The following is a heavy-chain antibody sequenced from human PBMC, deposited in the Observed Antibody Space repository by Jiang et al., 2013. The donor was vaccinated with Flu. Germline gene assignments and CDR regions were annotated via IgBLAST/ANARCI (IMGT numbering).Heavy chain of an antibody. CDR3: ARRAYDSSGYFDY. CDR2: IYHSGST. Sequence: VQLVESGPGLVKPSETLSLTCAVSGYSISSGYYWGWIRQPPGKGLEWIGSIYHSGSTYYNPSLKSRVTISVDTSKNQFSLKLSSVTAADTAVYYCARRAYDSSGYFDYWGQGTLVTVSS. J-gene: IGHJ4*02. CDR1: GYSISSGYY. D-gene: IGHD3-22*01. V-gene: IGHV4-38-2*01.